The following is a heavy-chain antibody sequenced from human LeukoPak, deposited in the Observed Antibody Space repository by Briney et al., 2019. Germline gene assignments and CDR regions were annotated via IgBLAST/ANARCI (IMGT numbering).Heavy chain of an antibody. CDR3: ARPADITMIVVASRGVDY. J-gene: IGHJ4*02. Sequence: ASVKVSCKASGYTFTGYYMHWVRQAPGQGLEWMGRINPNSGGTSYAQKFQGRVTMTRDTSISTAYMELSRLRSDDTAVYYCARPADITMIVVASRGVDYWGQGTLVTVSS. D-gene: IGHD3-22*01. CDR1: GYTFTGYY. V-gene: IGHV1-2*06. CDR2: INPNSGGT.